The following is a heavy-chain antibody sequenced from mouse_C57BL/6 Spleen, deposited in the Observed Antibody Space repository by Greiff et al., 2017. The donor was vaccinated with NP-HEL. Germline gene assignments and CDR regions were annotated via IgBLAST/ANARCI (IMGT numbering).Heavy chain of an antibody. CDR1: GYTFTSYG. V-gene: IGHV1-81*01. J-gene: IGHJ3*01. CDR2: IYPRSGNT. CDR3: ARLVDGSRRGVAY. D-gene: IGHD2-3*01. Sequence: QVQLKQSGAELARPGASVKLSCKASGYTFTSYGISWVKQRTGQGLEWIGEIYPRSGNTYYNEKFKGKATLTADKSSSAAYMKLRSLTSADSAVYFCARLVDGSRRGVAYWGQGPLVTVSA.